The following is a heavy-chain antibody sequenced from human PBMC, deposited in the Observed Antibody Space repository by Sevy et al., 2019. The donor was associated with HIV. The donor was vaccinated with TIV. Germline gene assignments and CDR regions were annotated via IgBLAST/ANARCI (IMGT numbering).Heavy chain of an antibody. J-gene: IGHJ5*02. V-gene: IGHV1-18*01. CDR2: ISADNGKT. CDR1: GYTFTSYG. Sequence: ASVKVSCKASGYTFTSYGITWVRQAPGQGLEWMGWISADNGKTEYAQKVQGRVTMTTDTSTSPAYMELRSLRSDDTAVYYWARHRRRWELGGNWFDPWGQGTLVTVSS. D-gene: IGHD7-27*01. CDR3: ARHRRRWELGGNWFDP.